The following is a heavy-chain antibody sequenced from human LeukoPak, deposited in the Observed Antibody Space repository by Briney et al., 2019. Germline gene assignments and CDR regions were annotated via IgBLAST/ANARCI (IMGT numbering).Heavy chain of an antibody. CDR3: AREYYYDSSGYGEFDY. J-gene: IGHJ4*02. D-gene: IGHD3-22*01. Sequence: GGSLRLSCAASGFTFSSYEMNWVRQAPGKGLEWVSYISSSGSTIYYADSVKGRFTISRDNAENSLYLQMNSLRAEDTAVYYCAREYYYDSSGYGEFDYWGQGTLVTVSS. CDR1: GFTFSSYE. V-gene: IGHV3-48*03. CDR2: ISSSGSTI.